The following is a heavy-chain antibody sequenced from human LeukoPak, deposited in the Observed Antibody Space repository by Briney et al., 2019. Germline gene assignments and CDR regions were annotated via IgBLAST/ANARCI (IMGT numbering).Heavy chain of an antibody. D-gene: IGHD1-26*01. V-gene: IGHV3-30-3*01. CDR3: AKDRLLVRGSYGVSYFDY. CDR2: ISYDGSNK. Sequence: GRSLRLSCAASGFTFSSYVMHWVRQAPGKGLEWVAVISYDGSNKYYADSVKGRFTISRDNSKNTLYLQMNSLRAEDTAVYYCAKDRLLVRGSYGVSYFDYWGQGTLVTVSS. J-gene: IGHJ4*02. CDR1: GFTFSSYV.